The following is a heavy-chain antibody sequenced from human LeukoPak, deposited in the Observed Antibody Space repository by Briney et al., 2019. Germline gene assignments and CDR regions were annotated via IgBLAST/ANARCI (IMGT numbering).Heavy chain of an antibody. Sequence: GGSLTLSCVVSGMPFERHGMHWVRQPPGKGLEWLAFIKYDGSRTDYEDSVKGRFTVSRDNSKNTSYLNMNSLRTEDTALYYCVKDTIFTVDPFDYWGQGTLVTVSS. D-gene: IGHD3-3*01. CDR2: IKYDGSRT. CDR1: GMPFERHG. J-gene: IGHJ4*02. CDR3: VKDTIFTVDPFDY. V-gene: IGHV3-30*02.